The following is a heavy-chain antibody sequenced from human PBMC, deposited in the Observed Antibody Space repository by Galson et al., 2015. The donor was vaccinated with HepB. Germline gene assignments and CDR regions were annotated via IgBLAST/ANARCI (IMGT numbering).Heavy chain of an antibody. CDR2: ITDSGSSI. CDR3: AKSGGGNFDS. V-gene: IGHV3-11*04. D-gene: IGHD2-15*01. J-gene: IGHJ4*02. Sequence: SLRLSCAASGFTFSDYYMSWIRQAPGKGLEWVSYITDSGSSIDYADSVKGRFTISRDNAKNPLYLQMSSLRAEDTAVYYCAKSGGGNFDSWGQGTLVTVSS. CDR1: GFTFSDYY.